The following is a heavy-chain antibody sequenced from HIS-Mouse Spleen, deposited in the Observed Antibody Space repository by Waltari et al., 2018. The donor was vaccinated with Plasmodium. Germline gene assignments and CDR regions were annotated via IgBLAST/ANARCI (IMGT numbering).Heavy chain of an antibody. V-gene: IGHV4-34*01. CDR1: GGSFSGYY. J-gene: IGHJ4*02. D-gene: IGHD2-15*01. CDR3: ARGVGYCSGGSCDHYFDY. CDR2: INHSGST. Sequence: QVQLQQWGAGLLKPSETLSLTCAVYGGSFSGYYWSWIRQPPGKGLEWNGEINHSGSTNENPSHKNRVTISVDTSKNQFSLNLSSVTAADAAVYYCARGVGYCSGGSCDHYFDYWGQGTLVTVSS.